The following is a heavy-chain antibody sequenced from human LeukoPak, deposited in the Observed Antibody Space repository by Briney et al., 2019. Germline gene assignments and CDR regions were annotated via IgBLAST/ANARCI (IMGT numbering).Heavy chain of an antibody. CDR2: IYHSGST. Sequence: SETLALTCTVSGYSISSGYYWGWIRQPPGKGLEWIGSIYHSGSTYYNPSLKSRVTISVDTSKNQFSLKLSSVTAADTAVYYCARNYYDSSGYWEDYWGQGTLVTVSS. D-gene: IGHD3-22*01. CDR1: GYSISSGYY. V-gene: IGHV4-38-2*02. J-gene: IGHJ4*02. CDR3: ARNYYDSSGYWEDY.